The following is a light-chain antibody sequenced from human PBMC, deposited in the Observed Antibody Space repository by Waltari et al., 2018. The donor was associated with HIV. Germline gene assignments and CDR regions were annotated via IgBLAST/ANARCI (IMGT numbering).Light chain of an antibody. CDR1: RSNIGSNS. Sequence: QSVLTQPPSESGTPGQRVTISCSGSRSNIGSNSVNWYQQLPGTAPKVLMFNNNQRPSGVPDRFSGSKSGTSASLAISGLQSDDEADYYCAAWDDSLKGYVFGTGTGVTIL. V-gene: IGLV1-44*01. CDR3: AAWDDSLKGYV. J-gene: IGLJ1*01. CDR2: NNN.